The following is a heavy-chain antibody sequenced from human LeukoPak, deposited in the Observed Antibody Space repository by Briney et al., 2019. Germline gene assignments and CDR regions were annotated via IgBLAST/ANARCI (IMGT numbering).Heavy chain of an antibody. J-gene: IGHJ4*02. Sequence: SETLSLTCTVSGGSISSYYWSGIRQPPGKGLEWIGYIYYSGSTNYNPSLKSRVTISVDTSKNQFSLKLSSVTAADTAVYYCARIGDMYSSSYHFDYWGQGTLVTVSS. CDR3: ARIGDMYSSSYHFDY. CDR1: GGSISSYY. D-gene: IGHD6-13*01. V-gene: IGHV4-59*01. CDR2: IYYSGST.